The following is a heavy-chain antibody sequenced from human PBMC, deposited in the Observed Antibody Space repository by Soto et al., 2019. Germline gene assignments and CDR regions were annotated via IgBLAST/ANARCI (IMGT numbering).Heavy chain of an antibody. CDR2: ISGSGGST. V-gene: IGHV3-23*01. D-gene: IGHD3-22*01. Sequence: GGSLRLSCAASGFTFSSYAMSWVRQAPGKGLEWVSAISGSGGSTYYADSVKGRFTISRDNSKNTLYLQMNSLRAEDTAVYYCAKDGSRDTYYYDSSGYYGRYYFDYWGQGTLVTVSS. J-gene: IGHJ4*02. CDR1: GFTFSSYA. CDR3: AKDGSRDTYYYDSSGYYGRYYFDY.